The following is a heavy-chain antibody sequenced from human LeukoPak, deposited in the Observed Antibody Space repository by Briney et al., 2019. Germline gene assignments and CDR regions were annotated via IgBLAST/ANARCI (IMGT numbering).Heavy chain of an antibody. J-gene: IGHJ4*02. V-gene: IGHV3-48*04. CDR1: GLTLSNYG. CDR2: ISASGRTT. CDR3: ARDLEED. Sequence: GGSLRLSCLASGLTLSNYGMNWVRQAPGKGLDWLSYISASGRTTYYADSVKGRFSMSRDNANNSVFLEMNSLRVDDTALYYCARDLEEDWGQGTLVTVSS.